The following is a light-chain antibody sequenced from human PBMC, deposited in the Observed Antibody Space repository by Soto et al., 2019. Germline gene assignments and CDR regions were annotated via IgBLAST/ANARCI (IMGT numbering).Light chain of an antibody. CDR1: QSVSSY. CDR3: QQRSHWPS. J-gene: IGKJ4*01. V-gene: IGKV3-11*01. CDR2: DAS. Sequence: EIVLTQSPATLSLSPGERATLSCRASQSVSSYLAWYQQKPGQAPRLLIYDASNRATGIPARFSGSGSGTDFTLTISSLEPEDVSVYYCQQRSHWPSFGGGTKVEIK.